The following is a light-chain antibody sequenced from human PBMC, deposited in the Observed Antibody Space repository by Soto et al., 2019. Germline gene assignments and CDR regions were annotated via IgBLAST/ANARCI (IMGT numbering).Light chain of an antibody. CDR3: QQYNDWPQS. J-gene: IGKJ1*01. CDR2: GAS. CDR1: QSVSSN. Sequence: EIVMTQSPATLSVSPGERATLSCRASQSVSSNIAWYQQKPGQAPTLLIYGASTRATGMPARLSGSGSGTEFTLTISSLQSEDFAVYYCQQYNDWPQSFGHGTQVEIK. V-gene: IGKV3-15*01.